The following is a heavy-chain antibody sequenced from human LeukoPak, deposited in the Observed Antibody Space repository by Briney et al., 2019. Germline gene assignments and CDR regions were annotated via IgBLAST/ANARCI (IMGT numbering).Heavy chain of an antibody. CDR2: IKQDGSEK. J-gene: IGHJ4*02. CDR1: GFTFSTYW. CDR3: VRSLSLAY. V-gene: IGHV3-7*01. D-gene: IGHD3-16*01. Sequence: GGSLRLSCAASGFTFSTYWMSWVRQPPGKGLEWVANIKQDGSEKYYVDSVKGRFTISRDNAENSLYLQVNNLRVEDMAVYYCVRSLSLAYWGQGALVTVSS.